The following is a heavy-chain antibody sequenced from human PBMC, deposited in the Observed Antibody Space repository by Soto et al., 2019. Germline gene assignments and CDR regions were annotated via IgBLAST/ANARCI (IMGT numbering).Heavy chain of an antibody. CDR2: IYSNGNT. D-gene: IGHD1-1*01. J-gene: IGHJ3*02. CDR1: GGSIGSGGYY. Sequence: QVQLQESGPALVKPSQTLSLTCTVSGGSIGSGGYYWSWIRQDPGKGLEWLGYIYSNGNTYYNPSLKGSLVISSGPSHNLFSLGLSAATAADTGMCFWARGRLTIQHCLDSWGKGTMATV. V-gene: IGHV4-31*03. CDR3: ARGRLTIQHCLDS.